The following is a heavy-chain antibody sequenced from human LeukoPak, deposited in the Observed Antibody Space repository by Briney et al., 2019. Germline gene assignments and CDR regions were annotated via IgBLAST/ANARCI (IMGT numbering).Heavy chain of an antibody. CDR3: ARDRGKDYFDS. V-gene: IGHV3-30*02. Sequence: GGSLRLSCTTSGLTFTSHGFHWLRQVVGKRLEWVAFVRNDASVTYHANSVKGRFSVSRDDSKNTLYLQMNSLRPEDTAIYYCARDRGKDYFDSWGQGTQVTVSS. CDR2: VRNDASVT. CDR1: GLTFTSHG. J-gene: IGHJ4*02. D-gene: IGHD4-23*01.